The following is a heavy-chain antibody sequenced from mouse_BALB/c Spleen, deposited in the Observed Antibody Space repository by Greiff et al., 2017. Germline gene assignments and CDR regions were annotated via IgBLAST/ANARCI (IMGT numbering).Heavy chain of an antibody. V-gene: IGHV1-55*01. J-gene: IGHJ3*01. Sequence: VQLQQPGAELVKPGTSVKLSCKASGYNFTSYWINWVKLRPGQGLEWIGDIYPGSGSTNYNEKFKSKATLTVDTSSSTAYMQLSSLASEDSALYYCARSEGLRPFAYWGQGTLVTVSA. D-gene: IGHD2-4*01. CDR2: IYPGSGST. CDR3: ARSEGLRPFAY. CDR1: GYNFTSYW.